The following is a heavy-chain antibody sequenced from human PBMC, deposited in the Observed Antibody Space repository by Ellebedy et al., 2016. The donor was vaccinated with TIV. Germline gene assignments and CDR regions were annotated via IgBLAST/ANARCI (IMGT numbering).Heavy chain of an antibody. V-gene: IGHV3-21*01. CDR1: GFTFSSYS. Sequence: GESLKISCAASGFTFSSYSMNWVRQAPGKGLEWVSSISSSSYIYYADSVKGRFTISRDNAKNSLYLQMNSLRAEDTAVYYCARDLEAYYDILVPDYWGQGTLVTVSS. J-gene: IGHJ4*02. CDR2: ISSSSYI. CDR3: ARDLEAYYDILVPDY. D-gene: IGHD3-9*01.